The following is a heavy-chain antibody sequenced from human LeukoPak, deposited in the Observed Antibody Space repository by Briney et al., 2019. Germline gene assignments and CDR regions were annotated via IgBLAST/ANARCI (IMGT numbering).Heavy chain of an antibody. CDR1: GYTFTSYG. CDR2: ISAYNGNT. V-gene: IGHV1-18*01. J-gene: IGHJ3*02. D-gene: IGHD3-16*02. CDR3: ARGSFYSSTDAFDI. Sequence: GASVKVSFKASGYTFTSYGISCVRQAPGQGLEWMGWISAYNGNTNYAQKLQGRVTMTTDTSTSTAYMELRSLRSDDRAVYYCARGSFYSSTDAFDIWGQGTMVTVSS.